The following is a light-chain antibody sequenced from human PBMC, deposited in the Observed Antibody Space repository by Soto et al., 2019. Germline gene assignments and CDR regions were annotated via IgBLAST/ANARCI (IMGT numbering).Light chain of an antibody. Sequence: QSVLTQSPSASASLGASVKLTCTLSSEHSSYAIAWHQQQPEKGPRYLMKLNSDGSHNKGDGIHDRFSGSSSGAERYLTISSLQSEDEADYYCQTWGTGIVVFGGGTKLTVL. CDR3: QTWGTGIVV. J-gene: IGLJ2*01. CDR1: SEHSSYA. CDR2: LNSDGSH. V-gene: IGLV4-69*01.